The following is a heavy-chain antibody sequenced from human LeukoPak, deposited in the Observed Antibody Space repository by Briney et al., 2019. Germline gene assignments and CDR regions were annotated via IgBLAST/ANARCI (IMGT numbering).Heavy chain of an antibody. D-gene: IGHD3-3*01. V-gene: IGHV4-4*07. CDR2: IYNSEKI. Sequence: PSETLSLTCTVSGGSISSYYWNWIRQHAGKGLEWIGRIYNSEKINYNPSLKSRVTMSVDTSKNLFSLKLSSVTAADTAVYYCAREPCDFWSAYLDYWGQGTLVTVSS. CDR1: GGSISSYY. CDR3: AREPCDFWSAYLDY. J-gene: IGHJ4*02.